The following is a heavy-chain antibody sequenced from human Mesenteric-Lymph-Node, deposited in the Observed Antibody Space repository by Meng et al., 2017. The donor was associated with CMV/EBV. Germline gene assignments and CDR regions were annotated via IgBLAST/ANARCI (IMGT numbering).Heavy chain of an antibody. CDR2: INHSEIT. V-gene: IGHV4-34*01. CDR3: TTKDPVITGTHWFDP. J-gene: IGHJ5*02. Sequence: SETLSLTCAVYGGSFSAYSWNWIRQPPGKGLEWIGEINHSEITNYNPSLKSRVTISIDTSINQFSLKLTSVTAADTAVYYCTTKDPVITGTHWFDPWGQGTLVTVSS. CDR1: GGSFSAYS. D-gene: IGHD3-16*01.